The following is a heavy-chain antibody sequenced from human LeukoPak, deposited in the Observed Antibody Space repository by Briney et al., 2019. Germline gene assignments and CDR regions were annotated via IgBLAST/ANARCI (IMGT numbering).Heavy chain of an antibody. V-gene: IGHV3-74*01. J-gene: IGHJ5*02. Sequence: GGSLRLSCAASGITFGNNWMNWVRQGPGKGLVWISRINSDGGGAIYADSVKGRFTVSRDNAKNTLYLQMNSLRAEDTAVYYCARDVPHNWFDTWGQGTLVTVSS. CDR3: ARDVPHNWFDT. CDR2: INSDGGGA. CDR1: GITFGNNW.